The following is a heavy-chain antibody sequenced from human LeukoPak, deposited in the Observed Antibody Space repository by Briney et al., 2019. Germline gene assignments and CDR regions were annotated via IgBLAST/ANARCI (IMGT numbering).Heavy chain of an antibody. CDR2: ISGSGGST. CDR3: AKSALYDFWSGYDHFDY. J-gene: IGHJ4*02. Sequence: PGGSLRLSCAASGFTFSNYAMSWVRQAPGKGLEWVSAISGSGGSTYYADSVKGRFTISRDNSKNTLYLQMNSPRAEDTAVYYCAKSALYDFWSGYDHFDYWGQGTLVTVSS. CDR1: GFTFSNYA. D-gene: IGHD3-3*01. V-gene: IGHV3-23*01.